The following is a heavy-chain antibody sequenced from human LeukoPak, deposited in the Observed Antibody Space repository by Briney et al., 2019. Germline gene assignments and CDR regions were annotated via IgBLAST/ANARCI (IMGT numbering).Heavy chain of an antibody. CDR1: GFTFSSYA. CDR2: ISYDGINQ. J-gene: IGHJ4*02. Sequence: GGSLRLSCATSGFTFSSYAMHWVRQAPGKGLEWVALISYDGINQYYADSVKGRFIISRDNSKNTLYLQLNSLRLEDTAVYYCTLTTFGVVYYFDYWGQGTLVTVSS. CDR3: TLTTFGVVYYFDY. V-gene: IGHV3-30*04. D-gene: IGHD1/OR15-1a*01.